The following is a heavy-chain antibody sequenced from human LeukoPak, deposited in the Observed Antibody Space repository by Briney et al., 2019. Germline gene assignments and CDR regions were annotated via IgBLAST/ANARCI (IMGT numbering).Heavy chain of an antibody. CDR3: ARTYYYGSGSYYNGISYFDY. CDR2: ISSSGSTI. J-gene: IGHJ4*02. Sequence: PGGSLRLSCAASGFTFSSYEMNWVRQAPGKGLEWVSYISSSGSTIYYAYSVKGRFTISRDNAKNSLYLQMNSLRAEDTAVYYCARTYYYGSGSYYNGISYFDYWGQGTLVTVSS. V-gene: IGHV3-48*03. D-gene: IGHD3-10*01. CDR1: GFTFSSYE.